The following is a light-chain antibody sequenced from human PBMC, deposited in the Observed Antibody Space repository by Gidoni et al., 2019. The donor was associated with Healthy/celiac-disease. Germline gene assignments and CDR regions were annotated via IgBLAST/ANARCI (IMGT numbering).Light chain of an antibody. V-gene: IGKV1-39*01. Sequence: DIQMTQSPSSLSASVGDRVTITCRASQCISSYLNWYQQTPGKAPKLLIYAASTLQSGVPSRFSGSGYGTDFTLTISSRQPEDFATYYCQQTNSYPPTFGGGTKVEIK. CDR1: QCISSY. CDR2: AAS. CDR3: QQTNSYPPT. J-gene: IGKJ4*01.